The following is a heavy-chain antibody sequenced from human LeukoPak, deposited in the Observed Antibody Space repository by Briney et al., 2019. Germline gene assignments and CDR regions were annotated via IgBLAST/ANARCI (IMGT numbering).Heavy chain of an antibody. D-gene: IGHD3-10*01. J-gene: IGHJ4*02. CDR2: ISPYNGNT. CDR1: GDTFASYG. Sequence: ASVKVSCKTSGDTFASYGVSWVRQAPGQGLEWMAWISPYNGNTNYAQKLQGRVTLTTDTSTSTAYMELRSLRSDDTAVYYCARHYYGSGTYYHFDSWGQGTPVTVSS. CDR3: ARHYYGSGTYYHFDS. V-gene: IGHV1-18*01.